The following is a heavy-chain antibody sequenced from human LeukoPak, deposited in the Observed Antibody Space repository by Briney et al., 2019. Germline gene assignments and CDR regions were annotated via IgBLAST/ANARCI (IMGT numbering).Heavy chain of an antibody. V-gene: IGHV4-4*02. Sequence: SGTLSLTCAVSGGSISSTNWWTWVRQPPGQGLEWIGEMYHTGSTNYNPSLKSRVTISVDKSNNQFSLKLGSVTAADTAVYFCARRQDGSGSYYWGQGTLVTVSS. CDR3: ARRQDGSGSYY. J-gene: IGHJ4*02. CDR1: GGSISSTNW. CDR2: MYHTGST. D-gene: IGHD3-10*01.